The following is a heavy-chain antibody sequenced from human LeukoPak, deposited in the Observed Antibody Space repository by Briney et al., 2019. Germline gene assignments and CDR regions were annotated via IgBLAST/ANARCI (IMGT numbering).Heavy chain of an antibody. Sequence: GGSLRLSCAASAFTFSSYAMSWVRQAPGKGLEWVSGITGSGGTTYYADSVKGRFTISRDNSKNTLYLQMNSLRVEDTAVYYYTRGSYCSRSTCYRTHNWFDPWGQGTLVTVSS. J-gene: IGHJ5*02. CDR3: TRGSYCSRSTCYRTHNWFDP. CDR1: AFTFSSYA. V-gene: IGHV3-23*01. CDR2: ITGSGGTT. D-gene: IGHD2-2*01.